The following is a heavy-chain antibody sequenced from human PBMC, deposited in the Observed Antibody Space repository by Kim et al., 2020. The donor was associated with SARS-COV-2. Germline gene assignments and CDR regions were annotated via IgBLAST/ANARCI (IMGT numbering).Heavy chain of an antibody. J-gene: IGHJ2*01. V-gene: IGHV4-34*01. Sequence: YNPSLKSRVTISVDTSKNQFSLKLSSVTAADTAVYYCARGQWLDPWYFDLWGRGTLVTVSS. D-gene: IGHD6-19*01. CDR3: ARGQWLDPWYFDL.